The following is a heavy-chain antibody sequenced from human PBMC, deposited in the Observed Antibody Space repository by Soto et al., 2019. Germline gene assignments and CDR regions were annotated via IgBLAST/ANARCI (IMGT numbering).Heavy chain of an antibody. Sequence: GGSLRLSCAASGFTFSNAWMSWVRQAPGKGLEWVGRIKSKTDGGTTDYAAPVKGRFTISRDDSKNTLYLQMNSLKTEDTAVYYCTTGPIRYSSSWSFDYWGQGTLVTVSS. CDR3: TTGPIRYSSSWSFDY. CDR2: IKSKTDGGTT. J-gene: IGHJ4*02. CDR1: GFTFSNAW. D-gene: IGHD6-13*01. V-gene: IGHV3-15*01.